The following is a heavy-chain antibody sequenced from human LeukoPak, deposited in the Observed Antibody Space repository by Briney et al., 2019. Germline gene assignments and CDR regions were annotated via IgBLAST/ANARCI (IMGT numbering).Heavy chain of an antibody. CDR2: IIPIFGTA. J-gene: IGHJ4*02. CDR1: GGTFSSYA. V-gene: IGHV1-69*13. Sequence: SVKVSCKASGGTFSSYAISWVRQAPGQGLEWMEGIIPIFGTANYAQKFQGRVTITADESTSTAYMELSSLRSEDTAVYYCATNYYGSGSYYPAADYWGQGTLVTVSS. CDR3: ATNYYGSGSYYPAADY. D-gene: IGHD3-10*01.